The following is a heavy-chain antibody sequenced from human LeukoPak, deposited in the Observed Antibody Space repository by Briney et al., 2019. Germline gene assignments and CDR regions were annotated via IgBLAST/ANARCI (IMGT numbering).Heavy chain of an antibody. CDR1: GGTFSSYA. D-gene: IGHD3-16*02. V-gene: IGHV1-69*04. CDR2: IIPILGIA. CDR3: ARDFSHDYVWGSYRYHGPFDY. J-gene: IGHJ4*02. Sequence: ASVKVSCKASGGTFSSYAISWVRQAPGQGLEWMGRIIPILGIANYAQKFQGRVTITADKSTSTAYMELSSLRSEDTAVYYCARDFSHDYVWGSYRYHGPFDYWGQGTLVTVSS.